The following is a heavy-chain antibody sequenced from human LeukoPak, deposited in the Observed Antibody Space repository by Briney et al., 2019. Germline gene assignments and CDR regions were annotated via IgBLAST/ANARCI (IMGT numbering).Heavy chain of an antibody. CDR2: ISWNSYDI. Sequence: GRSLRLSCAASGFTFDEYAMHWVRQPPGKGLEWVSGISWNSYDIGYADSVKGRFTISRDNAKNSLYLQMNSLRAEDTAVYYCARDRYYYDSSGYYRTTYYFDYWGQGTLATVSS. CDR1: GFTFDEYA. J-gene: IGHJ4*02. CDR3: ARDRYYYDSSGYYRTTYYFDY. D-gene: IGHD3-22*01. V-gene: IGHV3-9*01.